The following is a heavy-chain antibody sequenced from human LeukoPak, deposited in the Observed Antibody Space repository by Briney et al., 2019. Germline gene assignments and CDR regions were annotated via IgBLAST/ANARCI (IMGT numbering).Heavy chain of an antibody. CDR1: GFTFSSYA. Sequence: GGSLRLSCAASGFTFSSYAMHWVRQAPGKGLEWVAVISYDGSSKNYADSVKGRFTISRDNSENTLYLQMSSLKTDDSAVYYCARNPAAWFGELSSWFDPWGQGALVTVSS. CDR2: ISYDGSSK. D-gene: IGHD3-10*01. J-gene: IGHJ5*02. V-gene: IGHV3-30-3*01. CDR3: ARNPAAWFGELSSWFDP.